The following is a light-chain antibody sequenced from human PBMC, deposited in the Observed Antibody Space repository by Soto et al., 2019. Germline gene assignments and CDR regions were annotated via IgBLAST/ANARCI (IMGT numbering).Light chain of an antibody. CDR3: CSYTTSNTRQIV. CDR1: SSDVGGYNY. Sequence: QSALTQPASVSGSPGQSIPISFTGTSSDVGGYNYVSWYQHHPGKAPKLMIYDVSNRPSGVSNRFSGSKSGNTASLTISGLQPEDEADYYCCSYTTSNTRQIVFGTGTKVTVL. J-gene: IGLJ1*01. V-gene: IGLV2-14*03. CDR2: DVS.